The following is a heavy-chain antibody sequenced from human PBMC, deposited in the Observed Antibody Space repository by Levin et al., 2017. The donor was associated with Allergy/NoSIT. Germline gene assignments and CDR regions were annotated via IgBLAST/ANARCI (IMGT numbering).Heavy chain of an antibody. Sequence: SQTLSLTCTVSGGSVSSGSYYWRWIRQPPGKGLEWIGYIYYSGSTNYNPSLKSRVTISVDTSKNQFSLKLSSVTAADTAVYYCASTFYDILTGTQSPFDPWGQGTLVTVSS. V-gene: IGHV4-61*01. CDR3: ASTFYDILTGTQSPFDP. J-gene: IGHJ5*02. CDR2: IYYSGST. D-gene: IGHD3-9*01. CDR1: GGSVSSGSYY.